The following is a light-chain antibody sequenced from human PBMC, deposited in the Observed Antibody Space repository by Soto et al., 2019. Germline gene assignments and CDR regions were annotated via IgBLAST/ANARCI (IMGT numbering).Light chain of an antibody. V-gene: IGLV2-14*01. CDR1: SSDVGDYNY. CDR2: AVS. Sequence: QSALTQPASVSGSPGQSITISCTGTSSDVGDYNYVSWYQQHPGKAPKLMIYAVSNRPSGVSNRFSGSKSGNTASLTISGVEAEDEDYYYCTSYTSSNTWVFGGGTKLTVL. CDR3: TSYTSSNTWV. J-gene: IGLJ3*02.